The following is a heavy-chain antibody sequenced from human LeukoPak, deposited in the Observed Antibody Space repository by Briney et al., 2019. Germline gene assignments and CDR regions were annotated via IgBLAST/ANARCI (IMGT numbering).Heavy chain of an antibody. J-gene: IGHJ4*02. CDR2: ISSSSSTI. CDR1: GFTFSSYS. D-gene: IGHD6-19*01. CDR3: AKAVALGY. Sequence: GGSLRLSCAASGFTFSSYSMNWVRQAPGKGLEWVSYISSSSSTIYYADSVKGRFTISRDNSKNTLYLQMNSLRAEDTAVYYCAKAVALGYWGQGTLVTVSS. V-gene: IGHV3-48*01.